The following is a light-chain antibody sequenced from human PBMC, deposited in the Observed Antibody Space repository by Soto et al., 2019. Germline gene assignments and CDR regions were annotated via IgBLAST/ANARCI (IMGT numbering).Light chain of an antibody. Sequence: EIVMTQSPATLSVSPGERVTLSCRASQSVRTYLAWYQHKPGQPPRLLIYGASTRATGIPARFSGSGSGTDFTLTISSLQSEDSAVYFCQQCSDWPLITFGQGTRLEIK. CDR3: QQCSDWPLIT. CDR2: GAS. J-gene: IGKJ5*01. CDR1: QSVRTY. V-gene: IGKV3-15*01.